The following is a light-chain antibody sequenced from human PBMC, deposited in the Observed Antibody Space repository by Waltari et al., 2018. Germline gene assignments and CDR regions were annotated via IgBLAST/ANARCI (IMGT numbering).Light chain of an antibody. V-gene: IGKV1-5*03. CDR1: ETISSW. J-gene: IGKJ1*01. CDR3: QQFNTYPWT. Sequence: DIQMTQSPSTLSASVGDRVTITCRASETISSWLAWYQQRPGKAPNLLIYKASRLGSAVPSRFSGSGSGTEFTLTISSLQPEDFATYYCQQFNTYPWTFGQGTKVDI. CDR2: KAS.